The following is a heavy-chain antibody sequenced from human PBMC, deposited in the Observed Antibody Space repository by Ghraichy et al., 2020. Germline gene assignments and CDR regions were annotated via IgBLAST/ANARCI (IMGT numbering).Heavy chain of an antibody. J-gene: IGHJ3*02. V-gene: IGHV4-59*01. CDR1: TGSINSYY. D-gene: IGHD5-24*01. CDR2: IYYSGST. Sequence: SETLSLTCTVSTGSINSYYWNWIRQSPGKGLEWIGFIYYSGSTLYNPSLKSRDTISVDRSKSQFYLNLRYVTAADAAVYYCARDPGVIGYNYLEAFDIWGQGTTVTVSS. CDR3: ARDPGVIGYNYLEAFDI.